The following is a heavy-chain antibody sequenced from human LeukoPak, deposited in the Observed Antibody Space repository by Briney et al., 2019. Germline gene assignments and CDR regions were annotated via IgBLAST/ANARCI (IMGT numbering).Heavy chain of an antibody. J-gene: IGHJ4*02. V-gene: IGHV4-34*01. CDR3: ARQVRAGTFDH. D-gene: IGHD6-19*01. CDR1: GGSFSGYY. CDR2: INHSGST. Sequence: SETLSLTCAVYGGSFSGYYWSWIRQPPGKGLEWIGEINHSGSTNYNPSLKSRVTISVDTSKNQFSLKLSSVTAADTAVYYCARQVRAGTFDHWGQGTLVTVSS.